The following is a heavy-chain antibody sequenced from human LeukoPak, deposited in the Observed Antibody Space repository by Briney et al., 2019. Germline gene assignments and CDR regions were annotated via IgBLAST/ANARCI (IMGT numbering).Heavy chain of an antibody. CDR3: ARGPYGSGSYRYGMDV. D-gene: IGHD3-10*01. J-gene: IGHJ6*02. CDR2: IYHIGNT. Sequence: PSETLSLTCTVSGGPISTYYWSWMRQPPGKGLEWIGCIYHIGNTNYNPSLKSRVTISVDTSKNQFSLKLTSVTAADTAVYYCARGPYGSGSYRYGMDVWGQGTTVTVSS. CDR1: GGPISTYY. V-gene: IGHV4-59*01.